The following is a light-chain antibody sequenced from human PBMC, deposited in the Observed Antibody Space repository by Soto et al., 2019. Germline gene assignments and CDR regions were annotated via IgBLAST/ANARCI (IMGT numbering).Light chain of an antibody. J-gene: IGKJ1*01. CDR1: QSVSTN. CDR3: QQYNNWPRT. Sequence: ETVMPQSPATIAVFQGEGATHPCRASQSVSTNLAWYQQKPGQAPRLLIYGASTRATGIPARFSGSGSGTEFTLSISSLQSEDFAVYYCQQYNNWPRTFGQGTKV. V-gene: IGKV3-15*01. CDR2: GAS.